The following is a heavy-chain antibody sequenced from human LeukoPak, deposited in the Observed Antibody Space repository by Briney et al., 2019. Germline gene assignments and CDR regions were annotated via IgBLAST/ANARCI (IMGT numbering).Heavy chain of an antibody. CDR3: ARDYLWGVPAAPSPPPLVAFDI. CDR2: IYTSGST. V-gene: IGHV4-61*02. CDR1: GGSISSGSYY. Sequence: PSETLSLTCTVSGGSISSGSYYWSWIRQPAGKGLEWIGRIYTSGSTNYNPSLKSRVTISVDTSKNQFSLKLSSVTAADTAVYYCARDYLWGVPAAPSPPPLVAFDIWGQGTMVTVSS. D-gene: IGHD2-2*01. J-gene: IGHJ3*02.